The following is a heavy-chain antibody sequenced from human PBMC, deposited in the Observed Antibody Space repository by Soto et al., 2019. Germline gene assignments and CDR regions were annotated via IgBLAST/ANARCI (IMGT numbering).Heavy chain of an antibody. CDR1: GYTFTSYY. CDR2: INPSGGST. D-gene: IGHD6-19*01. V-gene: IGHV1-46*03. Sequence: GASVKVSCKASGYTFTSYYMHWVRQAPGQGLEWMGIINPSGGSTSYAQKFQGRVTMTRDTSTSTVYMELSSLISEDTAVYYCARDPDTVYSSGWYHAFDIWGQGTMVTVSS. J-gene: IGHJ3*02. CDR3: ARDPDTVYSSGWYHAFDI.